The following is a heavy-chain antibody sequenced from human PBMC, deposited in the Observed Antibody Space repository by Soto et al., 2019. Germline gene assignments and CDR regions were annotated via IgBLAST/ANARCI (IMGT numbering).Heavy chain of an antibody. D-gene: IGHD6-6*01. J-gene: IGHJ5*02. CDR1: GYSFTGYY. CDR2: INPNSGVT. CDR3: AKDRVGIAARRYWFDP. V-gene: IGHV1-2*02. Sequence: QVQLVQSGPEVKKPGASVKVSCKASGYSFTGYYIYWVRQAPGQGLDWMGWINPNSGVTTYAQKFQGRVTMTRDTSMNTAYMELSGLTSNDTAVYYCAKDRVGIAARRYWFDPWGQGTLVTVSS.